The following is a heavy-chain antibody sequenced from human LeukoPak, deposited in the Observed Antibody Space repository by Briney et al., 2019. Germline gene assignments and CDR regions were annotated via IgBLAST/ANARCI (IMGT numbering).Heavy chain of an antibody. CDR1: GGTFSSYA. Sequence: AASVKVSCKASGGTFSSYAISWVRQAPGQGLEWMGGIIPIFGTANYAQKFQGRVTITADESTSTAYMELSSLRSEDTAVYYCARDGAIFGVAQKGYYYMDVWGKGTTVTVSS. J-gene: IGHJ6*03. D-gene: IGHD3-3*01. CDR2: IIPIFGTA. V-gene: IGHV1-69*13. CDR3: ARDGAIFGVAQKGYYYMDV.